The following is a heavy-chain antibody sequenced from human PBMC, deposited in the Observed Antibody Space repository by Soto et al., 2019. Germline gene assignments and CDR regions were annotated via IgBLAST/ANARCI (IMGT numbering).Heavy chain of an antibody. D-gene: IGHD6-6*01. CDR1: GFTFSSYW. CDR2: IKQDGSEK. J-gene: IGHJ4*02. CDR3: AREPTRHSYYFDY. V-gene: IGHV3-7*01. Sequence: GGSLRLSCAASGFTFSSYWMSWVRQAPGKGLEWVANIKQDGSEKYYVDSVKGRFTISRENAKNSLYLQMNSLRAEDTAVYYCAREPTRHSYYFDYWGQGTLVTVSS.